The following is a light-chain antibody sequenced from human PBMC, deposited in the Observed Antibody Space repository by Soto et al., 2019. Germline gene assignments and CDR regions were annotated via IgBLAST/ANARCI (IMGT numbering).Light chain of an antibody. J-gene: IGLJ3*02. CDR1: SSDVGYYNY. CDR3: SSYTTSSTQV. Sequence: QSALTQPASVSGSTGQSITISCTGSSSDVGYYNYVSWYQQHPGKAPKLMIYEVSNRPSGVSYRFSGSKSGNTASLAISGLQAEDESDYYCSSYTTSSTQVFGGGTKLTVL. CDR2: EVS. V-gene: IGLV2-14*01.